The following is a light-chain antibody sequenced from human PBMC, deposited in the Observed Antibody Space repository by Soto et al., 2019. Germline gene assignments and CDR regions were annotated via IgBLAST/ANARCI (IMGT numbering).Light chain of an antibody. J-gene: IGKJ4*01. Sequence: EIVLTQSPATLSLSPGERATRSCRASQSVSINLAWYQQKPGQAPRLLIYDASNRVIGIPARFSGSGSGTDFSLTISSLEPEDFAVYYCQQRSSWPLTFGGGTKVDIK. CDR1: QSVSIN. CDR3: QQRSSWPLT. CDR2: DAS. V-gene: IGKV3-11*01.